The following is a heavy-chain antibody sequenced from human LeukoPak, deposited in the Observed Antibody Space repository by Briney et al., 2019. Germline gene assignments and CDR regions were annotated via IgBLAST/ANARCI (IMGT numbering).Heavy chain of an antibody. J-gene: IGHJ1*01. CDR3: ARGGAARLHFQN. CDR1: GDSVSSGNYY. Sequence: PSETLSLTCTVSGDSVSSGNYYWSWIRQPPGKGLEWIGYIYYSGNTNYNPSLQSRVTISVDTSKNQFSLNLNSVTAADTAVYYCARGGAARLHFQNWGQGTLVTVSS. CDR2: IYYSGNT. V-gene: IGHV4-61*01. D-gene: IGHD6-6*01.